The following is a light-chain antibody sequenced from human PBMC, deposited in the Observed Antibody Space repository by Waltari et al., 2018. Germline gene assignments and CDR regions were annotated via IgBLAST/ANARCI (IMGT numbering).Light chain of an antibody. CDR2: SNY. CDR3: AAWDDGLSGRSWV. Sequence: QSVLTQPPSASGTPGQRVTISCSGSSSNIGSHTVNWYQQLPGTAPKLLIYSNYQRPAGVPDRVSGSRSGTSASLAISGLQSEDEADYYCAAWDDGLSGRSWVFGGGTKLTVL. CDR1: SSNIGSHT. J-gene: IGLJ3*02. V-gene: IGLV1-44*01.